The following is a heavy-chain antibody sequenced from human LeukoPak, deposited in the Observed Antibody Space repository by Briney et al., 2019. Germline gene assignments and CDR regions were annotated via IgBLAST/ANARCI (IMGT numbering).Heavy chain of an antibody. J-gene: IGHJ3*02. CDR1: GGSISSGGYY. Sequence: SETLSLTCTVSGGSISSGGYYWSWIRQHPGKGLEWIGYIYYSGSTYYNPSLKSRVIISVDTSKNQFSLKLSSVTAADTAVYYCARVLPHRHLRYGYYGRRGYASDIWGQGTMVTVSS. CDR3: ARVLPHRHLRYGYYGRRGYASDI. CDR2: IYYSGST. D-gene: IGHD4-17*01. V-gene: IGHV4-31*03.